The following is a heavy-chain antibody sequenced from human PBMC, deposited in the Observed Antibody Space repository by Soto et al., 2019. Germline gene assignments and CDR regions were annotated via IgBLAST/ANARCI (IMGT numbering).Heavy chain of an antibody. J-gene: IGHJ4*02. CDR3: ARAAMGGSSWPFDY. Sequence: QVQLQESGPGLVKPSGTLSLTCAVSGGSISSSNWWSWVRQPPGKGLEWIGEIYPSGSTNYNPSLRSRATTPVDKTKNQSARQLRTAPAPATAVYFCARAAMGGSSWPFDYWCQETLVPVSS. D-gene: IGHD6-13*01. CDR1: GGSISSSNW. CDR2: IYPSGST. V-gene: IGHV4-4*02.